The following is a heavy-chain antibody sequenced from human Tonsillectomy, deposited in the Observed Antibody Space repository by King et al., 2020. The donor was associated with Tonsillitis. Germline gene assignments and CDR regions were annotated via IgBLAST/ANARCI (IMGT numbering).Heavy chain of an antibody. D-gene: IGHD5-12*01. CDR2: IIPIFGTA. V-gene: IGHV1-69*12. Sequence: QLVQSGAEVKKPGSSVKVSCKASGGTFSSYAISWVRQAPGQGLEWMGGIIPIFGTANYAQKFQGRVTITADESTNTAYMELSSLSSEDTAVYYCARVGYSCYDYDAFDNWGQGTMVTVSS. CDR1: GGTFSSYA. CDR3: ARVGYSCYDYDAFDN. J-gene: IGHJ3*02.